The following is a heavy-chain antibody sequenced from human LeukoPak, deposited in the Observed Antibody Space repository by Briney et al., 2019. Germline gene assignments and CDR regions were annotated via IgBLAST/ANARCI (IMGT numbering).Heavy chain of an antibody. CDR2: VHTSGST. V-gene: IGHV4-61*02. CDR1: GASVSSGNYY. J-gene: IGHJ5*02. Sequence: PSETLSLTCIVSGASVSSGNYYWSWIRQPAGQRLEWIGRVHTSGSTSYNPSLKSRVTISLDTSRNQFSLNLTSVTAADTAVYYCGRDQTSTLWDWIDPWGQGILVTVSA. CDR3: GRDQTSTLWDWIDP. D-gene: IGHD7-27*01.